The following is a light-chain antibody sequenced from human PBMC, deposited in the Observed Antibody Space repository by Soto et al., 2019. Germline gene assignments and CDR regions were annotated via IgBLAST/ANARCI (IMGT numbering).Light chain of an antibody. CDR3: QQYERYST. J-gene: IGKJ1*01. V-gene: IGKV1-5*03. Sequence: DYQVTQSPSPLSASVGDRVTITCRASQNIYTWLAWYQQKPGIAPKLLIHKASTLESGVPSRFSGSGYGTEFTLTISGLHPEDSATYYCQQYERYSTFGQGTKVDI. CDR1: QNIYTW. CDR2: KAS.